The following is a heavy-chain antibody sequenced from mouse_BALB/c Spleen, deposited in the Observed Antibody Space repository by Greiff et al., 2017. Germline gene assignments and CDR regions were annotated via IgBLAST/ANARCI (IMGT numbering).Heavy chain of an antibody. V-gene: IGHV5-6-5*01. CDR2: ISSGGST. CDR3: ARGITTVVDTPFAY. Sequence: EVKLMESGGGLVKPGGSLKLSCAASGFTFSSYAMSWVRQTPEKRLEWVASISSGGSTYYPDSVKGRFTISRDNARNILYLQMSSLRSEDTAMYYCARGITTVVDTPFAYWGQGTLVTVSA. J-gene: IGHJ3*01. CDR1: GFTFSSYA. D-gene: IGHD1-1*01.